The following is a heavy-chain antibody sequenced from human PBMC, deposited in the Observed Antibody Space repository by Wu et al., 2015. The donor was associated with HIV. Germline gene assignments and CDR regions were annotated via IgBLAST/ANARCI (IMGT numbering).Heavy chain of an antibody. CDR1: GGSISSGDYY. J-gene: IGHJ6*03. D-gene: IGHD6-6*01. Sequence: QVQLQESGPGLVKPSQTLSLTCTVSGGSISSGDYYWSWIRQPPGKGLEWIGYIYYSGSTYYNPSLESRVTISVDTSKNQFSLKLSSVTAADTAVYYCARAGSSSSNWYYFYYYMDVWGKGTTVTVSS. CDR3: ARAGSSSSNWYYFYYYMDV. V-gene: IGHV4-30-4*08. CDR2: IYYSGST.